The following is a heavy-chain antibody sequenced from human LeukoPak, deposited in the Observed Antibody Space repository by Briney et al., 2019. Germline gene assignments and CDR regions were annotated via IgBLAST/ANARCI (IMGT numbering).Heavy chain of an antibody. CDR3: ARDRVRGDYGVDY. CDR1: GFTFRDDW. J-gene: IGHJ4*02. V-gene: IGHV3-7*04. Sequence: GGSLRLSCAATGFTFRDDWMTWVRRPPGKGLEWVANIKRDGSAKYYVDSVKGRFTLSRDNAKDVLYLHMNSLRVEDTAVYYCARDRVRGDYGVDYWGQGTLVTVAS. CDR2: IKRDGSAK. D-gene: IGHD4-17*01.